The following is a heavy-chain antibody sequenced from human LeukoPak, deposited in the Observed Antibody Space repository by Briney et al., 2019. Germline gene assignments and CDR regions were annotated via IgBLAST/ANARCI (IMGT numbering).Heavy chain of an antibody. CDR2: ISSSGGST. D-gene: IGHD4-17*01. CDR3: AKLLNDYGDYYFDY. CDR1: GFTFSSYE. Sequence: GGSLRLSCAGSGFTFSSYEMNWVRQAPGKGLEWVSAISSSGGSTYYADSVKGRFTISRDNSKNTLYLQMNSLRADDTAVYYCAKLLNDYGDYYFDYWGQGTLVTVSS. V-gene: IGHV3-23*01. J-gene: IGHJ4*02.